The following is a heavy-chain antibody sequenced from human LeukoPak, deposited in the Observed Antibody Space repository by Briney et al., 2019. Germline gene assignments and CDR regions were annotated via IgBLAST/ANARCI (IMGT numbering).Heavy chain of an antibody. V-gene: IGHV4-38-2*02. Sequence: KASETLSLTCTVSGYSISSGYYWGWIRQPPGKGLEWIGSIYHSGSTYYNPSLKSRVTISVDTSKNQFSLKLSSVTAADTAVYYCARDWGPYGDYGSYWGQGTLVTVSS. CDR3: ARDWGPYGDYGSY. CDR2: IYHSGST. J-gene: IGHJ4*02. CDR1: GYSISSGYY. D-gene: IGHD4-17*01.